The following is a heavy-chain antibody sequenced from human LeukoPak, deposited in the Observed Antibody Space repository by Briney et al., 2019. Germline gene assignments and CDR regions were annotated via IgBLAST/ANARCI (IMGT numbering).Heavy chain of an antibody. Sequence: GESLKISCKGSGYSLTSYWIGWVRQMPGKGLEWMGVIYPGDSDTRYSPSFQGQVTISADKSISTAYLQWSSLKASDTAMYYCARWGIQLWFFDAFDIWGQGTMVTVSS. CDR1: GYSLTSYW. J-gene: IGHJ3*02. V-gene: IGHV5-51*01. D-gene: IGHD5-18*01. CDR2: IYPGDSDT. CDR3: ARWGIQLWFFDAFDI.